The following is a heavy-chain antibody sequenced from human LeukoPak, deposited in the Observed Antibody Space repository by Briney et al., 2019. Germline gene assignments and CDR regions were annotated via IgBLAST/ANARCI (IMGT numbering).Heavy chain of an antibody. Sequence: SETLSLTCTVSGGSISSYYWSWIRQPPGKGLEWIGYVYYSGSAHYNPSLKSRVTISVDTSKSQFSLKLSSVTAADTAVYYCARDVNDYLIDYWGQGTLVTVSS. V-gene: IGHV4-59*01. CDR2: VYYSGSA. CDR3: ARDVNDYLIDY. J-gene: IGHJ4*02. D-gene: IGHD2/OR15-2a*01. CDR1: GGSISSYY.